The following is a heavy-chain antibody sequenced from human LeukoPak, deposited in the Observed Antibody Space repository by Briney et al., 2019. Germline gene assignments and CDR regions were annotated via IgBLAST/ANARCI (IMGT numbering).Heavy chain of an antibody. CDR1: GYSISSGYY. CDR3: ARDLYYYDSSGRLYYYYGMDV. CDR2: IYHSGST. V-gene: IGHV4-38-2*02. Sequence: SETLSLTCAVSGYSISSGYYWGWIRQPPGKGLEWIGSIYHSGSTYYNPSLKSRVTISVDTSKNQFSLKLSSLTAADTAVYYCARDLYYYDSSGRLYYYYGMDVWGQGTTVTVSS. D-gene: IGHD3-22*01. J-gene: IGHJ6*02.